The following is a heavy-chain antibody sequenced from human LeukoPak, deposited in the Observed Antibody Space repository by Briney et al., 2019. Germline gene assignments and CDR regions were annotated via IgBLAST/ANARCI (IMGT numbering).Heavy chain of an antibody. J-gene: IGHJ5*02. D-gene: IGHD1-14*01. CDR2: INAGNGNT. Sequence: ASVKVSCKASGYIFTSYAMHWVRQAPGQRFEWMGWINAGNGNTKYSQKFQGRVTISRDTSASTVYMELSSLRSEDTAVYYCARDIDREFNWSDPWGQGTLVTVSS. CDR3: ARDIDREFNWSDP. CDR1: GYIFTSYA. V-gene: IGHV1-3*01.